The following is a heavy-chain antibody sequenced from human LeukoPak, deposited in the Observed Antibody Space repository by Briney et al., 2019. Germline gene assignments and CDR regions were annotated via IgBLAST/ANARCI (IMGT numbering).Heavy chain of an antibody. V-gene: IGHV1-2*02. CDR3: ARGVGGNEDY. D-gene: IGHD4-23*01. Sequence: ASVKVSCKASGGSFSNYEINWVRQAPGQGLEWMGWINPNSGGTNYAQKFQGRVTMTRDTSISTAYMELSRLRSDDTAVYYCARGVGGNEDYWGQGTLVTVSS. CDR2: INPNSGGT. J-gene: IGHJ4*02. CDR1: GGSFSNYE.